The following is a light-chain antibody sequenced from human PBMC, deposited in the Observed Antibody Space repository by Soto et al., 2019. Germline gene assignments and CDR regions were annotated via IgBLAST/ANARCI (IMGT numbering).Light chain of an antibody. J-gene: IGKJ5*01. V-gene: IGKV3D-20*02. Sequence: EIILTQSPDTLSLSPGERATLSCRASQTVSSNYLAWCQQRPGQAPRLLIYGASTRAAGIPDRFSGSGSGTDFTLTISRLEPEDFGIYYCQQRTDWITFGQGTRLEIK. CDR3: QQRTDWIT. CDR2: GAS. CDR1: QTVSSNY.